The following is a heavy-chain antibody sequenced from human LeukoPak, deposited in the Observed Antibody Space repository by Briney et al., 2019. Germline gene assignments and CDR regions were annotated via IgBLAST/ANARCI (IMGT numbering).Heavy chain of an antibody. Sequence: SETLSLTCTVSGGSVSSGSYYWSWIRQPPGKGLEWIGYIYYSGSTNYNPSLKSRVTISVDTSKNQFSLKLSSVTAADTAVYYCVRDKGVVRGYAFDIWGQGTMVTVSS. V-gene: IGHV4-61*01. D-gene: IGHD3-10*01. CDR3: VRDKGVVRGYAFDI. CDR1: GGSVSSGSYY. CDR2: IYYSGST. J-gene: IGHJ3*02.